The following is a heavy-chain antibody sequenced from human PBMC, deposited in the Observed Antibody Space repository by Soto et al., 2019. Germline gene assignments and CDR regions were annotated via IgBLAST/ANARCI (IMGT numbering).Heavy chain of an antibody. V-gene: IGHV4-61*01. CDR3: ARDRGGVASNWFDP. CDR2: IHYSGST. J-gene: IGHJ5*02. CDR1: GGTISSDSYY. D-gene: IGHD3-10*01. Sequence: PSETLSLTCTVSGGTISSDSYYWSWIRQPPGKGLEWIGYIHYSGSTKYNPSLKSRVTISVDTSKNQFSLKLSSVTAADTAVYYCARDRGGVASNWFDPWGQGTLVTVSS.